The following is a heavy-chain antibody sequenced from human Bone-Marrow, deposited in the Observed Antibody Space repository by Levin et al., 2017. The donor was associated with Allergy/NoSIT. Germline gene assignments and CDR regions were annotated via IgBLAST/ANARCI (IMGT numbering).Heavy chain of an antibody. D-gene: IGHD3-3*02. V-gene: IGHV5-51*01. CDR2: IYPADADT. Sequence: RGESLKISCKGSGYSFVSHWIAWVRQMPGKGLEYVGIIYPADADTKYSSSFQGQVTISHDRSKKTVYLEWKSLKAADTATYYCARRGMASSSFSFFATHFDYWGQGPLVTVSS. CDR3: ARRGMASSSFSFFATHFDY. J-gene: IGHJ4*02. CDR1: GYSFVSHW.